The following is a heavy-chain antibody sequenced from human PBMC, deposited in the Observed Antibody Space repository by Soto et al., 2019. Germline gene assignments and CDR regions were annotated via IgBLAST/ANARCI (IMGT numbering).Heavy chain of an antibody. CDR2: IYDSGST. CDR3: ARDYDNWFDP. Sequence: SETLSLTCTVSGGSISSYFWSWIRQPPGKGLEWIAYIYDSGSTNYNPSLKSRVTISVDKSKNQFSLKLSSVTAADTAVYYCARDYDNWFDPWGQGTLVTVSS. J-gene: IGHJ5*02. V-gene: IGHV4-59*01. CDR1: GGSISSYF. D-gene: IGHD4-17*01.